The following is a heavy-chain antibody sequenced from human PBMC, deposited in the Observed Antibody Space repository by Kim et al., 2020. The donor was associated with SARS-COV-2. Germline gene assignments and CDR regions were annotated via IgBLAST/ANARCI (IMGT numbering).Heavy chain of an antibody. Sequence: GGSLRLSCAASGFTFSSYAMHWVRQAPGKGLEWVAVISYDGSNKYYADSVKGRFTISRDNSKNTLYLQMNSLRAEDTAVYYCARERWELYYSYYYGMDVWGQGTTVTVSS. CDR2: ISYDGSNK. CDR3: ARERWELYYSYYYGMDV. CDR1: GFTFSSYA. J-gene: IGHJ6*02. D-gene: IGHD1-26*01. V-gene: IGHV3-30-3*01.